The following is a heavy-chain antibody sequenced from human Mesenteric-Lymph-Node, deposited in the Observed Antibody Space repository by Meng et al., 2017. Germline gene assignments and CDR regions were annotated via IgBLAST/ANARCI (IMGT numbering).Heavy chain of an antibody. V-gene: IGHV3-23*01. Sequence: GGSLRLSCAASGFTFSSYAMSWVRQAPGKGLEWVSAISGSGGSTYYADSVKGRFTISRDNSKNTLYLQMNSLRAEDTAVYYCAKDLNYYDSSGYHRYWGQGTLVTVSS. D-gene: IGHD3-22*01. CDR1: GFTFSSYA. CDR2: ISGSGGST. J-gene: IGHJ4*02. CDR3: AKDLNYYDSSGYHRY.